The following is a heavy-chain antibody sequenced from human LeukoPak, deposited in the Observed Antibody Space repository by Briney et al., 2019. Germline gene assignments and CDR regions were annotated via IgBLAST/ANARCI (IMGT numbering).Heavy chain of an antibody. V-gene: IGHV4-39*07. D-gene: IGHD3-22*01. J-gene: IGHJ4*02. CDR1: GGSISSSSYY. CDR3: ARDRGGASYYYDSSGYYYGFDY. Sequence: PSETLSLTCTVSGGSISSSSYYWGWIHQPPGKGLEWIGSIYYSGSTYYNPSLKSRVTISVDTSKNQFSLKLSSVTAADTAVYYCARDRGGASYYYDSSGYYYGFDYWGQGTLVTVSS. CDR2: IYYSGST.